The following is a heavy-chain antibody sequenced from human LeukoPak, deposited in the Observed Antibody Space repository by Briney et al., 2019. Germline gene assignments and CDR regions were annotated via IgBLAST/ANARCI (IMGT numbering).Heavy chain of an antibody. CDR3: ARLDYDSSGYFCY. J-gene: IGHJ4*02. CDR1: GGSISSYY. D-gene: IGHD3-22*01. Sequence: SETLSLTCTVSGGSISSYYWSWIRQPPGKGLEWIGYIYYSGSTNYNPSLKSRVTISVDTSKNQFSLKLSSVTAADTAVYYCARLDYDSSGYFCYWGQGTLVTVSS. CDR2: IYYSGST. V-gene: IGHV4-59*08.